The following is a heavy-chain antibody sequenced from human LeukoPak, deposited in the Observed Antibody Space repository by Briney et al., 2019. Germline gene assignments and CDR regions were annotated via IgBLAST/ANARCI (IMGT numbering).Heavy chain of an antibody. J-gene: IGHJ3*02. CDR2: ISSGSSTI. V-gene: IGHV3-48*01. Sequence: GGSLRLSCAASGFTFSSYSMNWVRQAPGKWLEWVSYISSGSSTIYYADSVKGRFTISRDNAKNSLYLQMNSLRAEDTAVYYCARLLVPKYAFDIWGQGTMVTVSS. CDR1: GFTFSSYS. CDR3: ARLLVPKYAFDI. D-gene: IGHD2-2*01.